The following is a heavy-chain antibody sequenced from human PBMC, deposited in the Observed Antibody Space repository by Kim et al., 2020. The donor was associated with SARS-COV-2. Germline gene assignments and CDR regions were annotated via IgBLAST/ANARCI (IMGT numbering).Heavy chain of an antibody. V-gene: IGHV4-30-4*01. CDR2: IYYSGST. CDR3: ARELRFLEWLLYGSWFDP. Sequence: SETLSLTCTVSGGSISSGDYYWSWIRQPPGKGLEWIGYIYYSGSTYYNPSLKSRVTISVDTSKNQFSLKLSSVTAADTAVYYCARELRFLEWLLYGSWFDPWGQGTLVTVSS. J-gene: IGHJ5*02. D-gene: IGHD3-3*01. CDR1: GGSISSGDYY.